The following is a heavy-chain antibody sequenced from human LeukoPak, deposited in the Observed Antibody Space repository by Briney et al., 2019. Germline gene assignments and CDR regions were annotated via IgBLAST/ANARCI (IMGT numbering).Heavy chain of an antibody. J-gene: IGHJ5*02. Sequence: SETLSLTCTVSGGSISSGDYYWSWIRQPPGKGLEWIGYIYHSGSTYYNPSLKSRVTISVDRSKNQFSLKLSSVTAADTAVYYCARLKQQERFDPWGQGTLVTVSS. CDR2: IYHSGST. V-gene: IGHV4-30-2*01. D-gene: IGHD6-13*01. CDR3: ARLKQQERFDP. CDR1: GGSISSGDYY.